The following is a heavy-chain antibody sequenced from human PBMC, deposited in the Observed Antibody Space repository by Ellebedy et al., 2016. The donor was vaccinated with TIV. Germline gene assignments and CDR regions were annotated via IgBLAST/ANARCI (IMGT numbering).Heavy chain of an antibody. V-gene: IGHV3-23*01. CDR1: GFTFSSYA. J-gene: IGHJ4*02. D-gene: IGHD4-17*01. CDR3: AKLPYGVPSFDY. Sequence: GESLKISCKASGFTFSSYAMSWVRQAPGKGLEWVSALSCSGGSTYYADSVKGRFTISRDNSKNTLYLQMNSLRAEDTAVYYCAKLPYGVPSFDYWGQGTLVTVSS. CDR2: LSCSGGST.